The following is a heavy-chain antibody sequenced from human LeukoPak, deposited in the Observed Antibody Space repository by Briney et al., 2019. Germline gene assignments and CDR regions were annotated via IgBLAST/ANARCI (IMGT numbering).Heavy chain of an antibody. Sequence: GGSLRLSCAASGFTVSSNYMSWVRQAPGKGLEWVSVIYSGGSTYYADSVKGRFTISRDNSKNTLYLQMNSLRAEDTAVYYCARDSSGLDAFDIWGQGTMVTVSS. J-gene: IGHJ3*02. V-gene: IGHV3-53*01. CDR3: ARDSSGLDAFDI. CDR1: GFTVSSNY. CDR2: IYSGGST. D-gene: IGHD6-19*01.